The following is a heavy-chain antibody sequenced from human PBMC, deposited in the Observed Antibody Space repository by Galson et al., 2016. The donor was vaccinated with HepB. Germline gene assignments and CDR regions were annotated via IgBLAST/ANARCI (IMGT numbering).Heavy chain of an antibody. CDR1: GSTFSDNY. Sequence: SLRLSCAASGSTFSDNYMSWIRQAPGKGLEWLSYISSSGTTIYYADSVKGRFTISGDNAKNSLYLQMNSLRADDTALYYCARRWDAFDLWGQGTMVTVSS. V-gene: IGHV3-11*01. J-gene: IGHJ3*01. CDR3: ARRWDAFDL. D-gene: IGHD2-15*01. CDR2: ISSSGTTI.